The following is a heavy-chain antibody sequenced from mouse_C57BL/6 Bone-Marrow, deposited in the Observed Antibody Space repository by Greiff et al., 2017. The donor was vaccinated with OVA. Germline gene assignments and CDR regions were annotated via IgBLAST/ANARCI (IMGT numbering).Heavy chain of an antibody. Sequence: QVQLQQPGAELVKPGASVKLSCKASGYTFTSYWMHWVKQRPGRGLEWIGRIDPNSGGTKYNEKFKSKATLTVDKPSSTAYMQLSSLTSEDSAVYYGAREVDSSGYVSWFAYWGQGTLVTVSA. D-gene: IGHD3-2*02. CDR1: GYTFTSYW. J-gene: IGHJ3*01. V-gene: IGHV1-72*01. CDR2: IDPNSGGT. CDR3: AREVDSSGYVSWFAY.